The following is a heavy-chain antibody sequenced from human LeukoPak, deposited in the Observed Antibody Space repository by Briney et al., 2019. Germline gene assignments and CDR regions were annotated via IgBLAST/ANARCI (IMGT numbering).Heavy chain of an antibody. CDR1: GFTFSSYS. Sequence: GGSLRLSSAASGFTFSSYSMNWVRQAPGKGLEWVSSISSSSRYIYYADSVKGRFTISRDNAKNSLYLQMNSLRVDDTAVYYCARSPPLPHWGQGTLVTVSS. CDR2: ISSSSRYI. CDR3: ARSPPLPH. J-gene: IGHJ4*02. V-gene: IGHV3-21*01.